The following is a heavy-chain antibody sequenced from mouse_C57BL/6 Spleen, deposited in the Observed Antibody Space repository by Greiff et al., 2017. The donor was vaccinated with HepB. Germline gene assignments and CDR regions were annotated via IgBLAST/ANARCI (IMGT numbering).Heavy chain of an antibody. CDR1: GYTFTDYE. V-gene: IGHV1-15*01. D-gene: IGHD4-1*01. CDR3: TRRTGTFFDY. Sequence: QVQLQQSGAELVRPGASVTLSCKASGYTFTDYEMPWVKQTPVHGLEWIGAIDPETGGTAYNQKFKGKAILTADKSSSTAYMELRSLTSDASAVYCCTRRTGTFFDYWGQGTTLTVSS. J-gene: IGHJ2*01. CDR2: IDPETGGT.